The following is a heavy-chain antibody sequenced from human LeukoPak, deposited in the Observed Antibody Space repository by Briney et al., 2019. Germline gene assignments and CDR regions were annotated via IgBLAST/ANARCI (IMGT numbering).Heavy chain of an antibody. D-gene: IGHD4-17*01. CDR2: ISAYNGNT. J-gene: IGHJ4*02. V-gene: IGHV1-18*01. CDR3: VRYGDYSSFDY. CDR1: GYTFSTYS. Sequence: ASVTVSCKTSGYTFSTYSITWVRQAPGQGLEWMGWISAYNGNTNYAQKLQGRVTMTTDTSTSTAYMELRSLRSDDTAVYYCVRYGDYSSFDYWGQGTLVTVSS.